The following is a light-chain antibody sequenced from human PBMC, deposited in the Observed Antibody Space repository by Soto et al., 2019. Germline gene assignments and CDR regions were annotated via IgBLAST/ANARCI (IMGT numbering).Light chain of an antibody. J-gene: IGLJ1*01. V-gene: IGLV2-8*01. Sequence: QSALTQPPSASGSPGQSVTISCTGTSSDVGGYNYVSWYQQHPGKAPKLMMYEVSKRPSGVPDRFSGPKSGNTASLTVSGLQAEDEADYYCSSYAGSNNVFGTGTKVTVL. CDR2: EVS. CDR1: SSDVGGYNY. CDR3: SSYAGSNNV.